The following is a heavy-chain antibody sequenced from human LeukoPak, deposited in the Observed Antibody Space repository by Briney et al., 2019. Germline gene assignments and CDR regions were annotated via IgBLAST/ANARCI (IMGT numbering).Heavy chain of an antibody. CDR2: MNPNGGNT. Sequence: GASVKVSCTASGYTFTSYDINWVRQATGQGLEWMGWMNPNGGNTGYAQKFQGRVTMTRNTSISTAYMELSSLRSEDTAVYYCARRRIAAARFDYWGQGTLVTVSS. V-gene: IGHV1-8*01. CDR1: GYTFTSYD. D-gene: IGHD6-13*01. CDR3: ARRRIAAARFDY. J-gene: IGHJ4*02.